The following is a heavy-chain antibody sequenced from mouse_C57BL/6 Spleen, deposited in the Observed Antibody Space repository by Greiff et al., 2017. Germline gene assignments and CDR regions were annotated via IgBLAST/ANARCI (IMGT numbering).Heavy chain of an antibody. D-gene: IGHD2-2*01. Sequence: QVHVKQSGAELVKPGASVKISCKASGYAFSSYWMNWVKQRPGKGLEWIGQIYPGDGDTNYNGKFKGKATLTADKSSSTAYMQLSSLTSEDSAVYFCARSEGVTYAMDYWGQGTSVTVSS. CDR3: ARSEGVTYAMDY. CDR2: IYPGDGDT. V-gene: IGHV1-80*01. J-gene: IGHJ4*01. CDR1: GYAFSSYW.